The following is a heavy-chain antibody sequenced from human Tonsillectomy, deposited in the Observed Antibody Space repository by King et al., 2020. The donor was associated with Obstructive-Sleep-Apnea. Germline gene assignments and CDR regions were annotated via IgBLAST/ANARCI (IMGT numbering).Heavy chain of an antibody. D-gene: IGHD6-19*01. CDR2: IKQDGSEK. V-gene: IGHV3-7*03. CDR1: GCTFSSYW. Sequence: VQLVESGGGLVQPGGSLRLSCAASGCTFSSYWMNWVRQAPGKGLEWLANIKQDGSEKYYVDSVKGRFTISRDKAENSMYLQMNSLRAEDTAVYYCARDRGRSPWDYWGQGTLVTVSS. CDR3: ARDRGRSPWDY. J-gene: IGHJ4*02.